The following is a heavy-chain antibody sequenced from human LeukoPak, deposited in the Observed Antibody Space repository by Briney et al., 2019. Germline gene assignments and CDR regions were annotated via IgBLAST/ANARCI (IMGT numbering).Heavy chain of an antibody. J-gene: IGHJ5*02. V-gene: IGHV4-59*01. CDR2: IYYSGST. D-gene: IGHD3-3*01. Sequence: PSETLSLTCTVSGGSISSYYWSWIRPPPGKGLEWIGYIYYSGSTNYNPSLKSRVTISVDTSKNQFSLKLTPVTAADTAVYYCARVGNYDDWFDPWGQGTLVTVPS. CDR1: GGSISSYY. CDR3: ARVGNYDDWFDP.